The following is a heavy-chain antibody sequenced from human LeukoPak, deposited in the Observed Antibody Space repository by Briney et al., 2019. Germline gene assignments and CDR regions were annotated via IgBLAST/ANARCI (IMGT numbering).Heavy chain of an antibody. CDR2: INPNSGGT. CDR1: GYTFTGYY. V-gene: IGHV1-2*02. CDR3: ARYSGSYSDAFDI. D-gene: IGHD1-26*01. Sequence: GASVKVSCKASGYTFTGYYMHWVRQAPGQGLEWMGWINPNSGGTNYAQKFQGRVTMTRDTSISTAYMELSRLRSDDTAVYYCARYSGSYSDAFDIWSQGTMVTVSS. J-gene: IGHJ3*02.